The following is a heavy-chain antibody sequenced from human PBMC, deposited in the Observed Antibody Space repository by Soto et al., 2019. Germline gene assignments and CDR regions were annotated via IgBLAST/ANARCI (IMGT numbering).Heavy chain of an antibody. J-gene: IGHJ6*02. D-gene: IGHD6-19*01. V-gene: IGHV3-21*01. CDR1: GFTFSSFS. Sequence: PGGSLRLSCAASGFTFSSFSMNWVRQAPGKGLEWVSSISSSSSNIYYADSVKGRFTISRDNAKNSLYLQMNSLRAEDTAVYYCASLSIAVAGDYGMDVWGQGTTVTVSS. CDR3: ASLSIAVAGDYGMDV. CDR2: ISSSSSNI.